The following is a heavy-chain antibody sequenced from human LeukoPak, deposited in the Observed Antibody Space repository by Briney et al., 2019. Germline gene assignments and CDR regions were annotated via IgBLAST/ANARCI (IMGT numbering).Heavy chain of an antibody. CDR3: ARDGVGCDSTSCPTPH. CDR1: GYTFTSYG. D-gene: IGHD2-2*01. CDR2: ISAYNGNT. V-gene: IGHV1-18*01. J-gene: IGHJ4*02. Sequence: ASVKVSCKASGYTFTSYGISWVRQAPGQGLEWMGWISAYNGNTNYAQKLQGRVTMTTDTSTSTAYMELRSLRSDDTAVYYCARDGVGCDSTSCPTPHWGQGTQVTVSS.